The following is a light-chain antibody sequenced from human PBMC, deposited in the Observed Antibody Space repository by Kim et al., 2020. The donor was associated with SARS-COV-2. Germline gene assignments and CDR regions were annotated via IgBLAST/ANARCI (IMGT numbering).Light chain of an antibody. J-gene: IGLJ3*02. CDR1: PGSVSTSHY. Sequence: GGTVTLTCGLSPGSVSTSHYPSWYHQTPGQAPRTLIYSTNTRSSGVPDRFSGSIVGNKAALTITGAQADDECDYYCVLYMGSGIWVFGGGTQLTVL. CDR3: VLYMGSGIWV. V-gene: IGLV8-61*01. CDR2: STN.